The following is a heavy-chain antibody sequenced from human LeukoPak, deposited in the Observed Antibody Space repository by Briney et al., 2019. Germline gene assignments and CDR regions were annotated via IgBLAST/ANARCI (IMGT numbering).Heavy chain of an antibody. CDR1: EFTFASYA. CDR2: IGGSGTYA. CDR3: GRDPNGDYVGAFKF. V-gene: IGHV3-23*01. J-gene: IGHJ3*01. D-gene: IGHD4-17*01. Sequence: PGGSLRLSCVASEFTFASYAMTWVRLTPGKGLEWVSSIGGSGTYADYADSVRGRFTVSRDNSKNTLYLQMNSLRAEDTAIYYCGRDPNGDYVGAFKFWGQGTLVSVSS.